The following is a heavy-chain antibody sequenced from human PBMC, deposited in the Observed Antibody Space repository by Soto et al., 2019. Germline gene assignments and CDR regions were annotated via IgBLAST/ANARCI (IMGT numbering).Heavy chain of an antibody. V-gene: IGHV3-30*18. D-gene: IGHD6-19*01. Sequence: QVQLVESGGGVVQPGRSLRLSCAASGFTFSSYGMHWVRQAPGKGLEWVAVISYDGSNKYYADSVKGRFTISRDNSKNTLYLQMNSLRAEDTAVYYCAKGLGEYSSGWYSVDYYYGMDVWGPGTTVTVSS. J-gene: IGHJ6*02. CDR2: ISYDGSNK. CDR3: AKGLGEYSSGWYSVDYYYGMDV. CDR1: GFTFSSYG.